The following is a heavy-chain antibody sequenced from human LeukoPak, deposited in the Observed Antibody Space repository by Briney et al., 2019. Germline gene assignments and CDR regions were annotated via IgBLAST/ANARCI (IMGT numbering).Heavy chain of an antibody. CDR1: GGSISSGSYF. J-gene: IGHJ4*02. CDR2: IYSSGNT. D-gene: IGHD3-22*01. CDR3: ARGGWNKFDY. V-gene: IGHV4-61*10. Sequence: SETLSLTCTVSGGSISSGSYFWIWIRQPAGRGLEWIGRIYSSGNTNYNPSLKSRVTISVDTSKNQFSLKLSSVTAADTAVYYCARGGWNKFDYWGQGTLVTVSS.